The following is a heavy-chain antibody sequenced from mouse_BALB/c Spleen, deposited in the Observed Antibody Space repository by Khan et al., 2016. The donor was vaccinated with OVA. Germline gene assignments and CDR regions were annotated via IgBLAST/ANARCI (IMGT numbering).Heavy chain of an antibody. J-gene: IGHJ3*01. D-gene: IGHD2-4*01. V-gene: IGHV2-2*02. CDR3: ARRGYDYGRGALFAY. Sequence: QLQLQQPGPGLVQPSQSLSITCTVSGFSLNNYSVHWVRQSPGKGLEWLGVIWSAGSTDYNAAFISRLTISKDNSRSQVFFKMNSLQPNDTAIYYCARRGYDYGRGALFAYWGQGTLVTVSA. CDR2: IWSAGST. CDR1: GFSLNNYS.